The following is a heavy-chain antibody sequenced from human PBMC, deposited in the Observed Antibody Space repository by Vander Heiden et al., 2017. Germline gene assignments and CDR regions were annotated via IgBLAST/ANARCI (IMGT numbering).Heavy chain of an antibody. Sequence: EVQLLESGGGSLQPGGSRRLSCAAFRSTFSNYAMSWVRRAPGKGLEWVSSISGITGRTYYADSVKGRFTVSRDNSKNTLYLQMNSLRAEDSALYYCARGDSYYDFRITYWGLGTLVTVSS. J-gene: IGHJ4*02. CDR3: ARGDSYYDFRITY. CDR1: RSTFSNYA. D-gene: IGHD3-3*01. V-gene: IGHV3-23*01. CDR2: ISGITGRT.